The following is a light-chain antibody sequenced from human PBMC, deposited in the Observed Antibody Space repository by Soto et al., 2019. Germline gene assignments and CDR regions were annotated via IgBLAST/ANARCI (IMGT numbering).Light chain of an antibody. Sequence: QLVLTQSPSASASLGASVKLTCTLSSGHSSYAIAWHQQQPEKGPRYLMKLNSDGSHTTGDGIPDRFSGSSSGAERYLTSSSLQSEDEADYYCQTWGSGIHYVFGTGTKLTVL. CDR1: SGHSSYA. J-gene: IGLJ1*01. CDR3: QTWGSGIHYV. V-gene: IGLV4-69*01. CDR2: LNSDGSH.